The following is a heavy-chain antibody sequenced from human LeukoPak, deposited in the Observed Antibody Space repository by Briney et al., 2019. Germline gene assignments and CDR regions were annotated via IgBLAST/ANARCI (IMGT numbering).Heavy chain of an antibody. CDR1: GITLSNYG. V-gene: IGHV3-23*01. Sequence: GGSLRLSCAVSGITLSNYGMSWVRRAPGKGLEWVAGISGSGGSTNYADSVKGRFTIFRDNAKNTLYLQLHSLRAEDTAVYFCAKRGVVIRVILVGFHKEAYYFDSWGQGALVTVSS. D-gene: IGHD3-22*01. CDR3: AKRGVVIRVILVGFHKEAYYFDS. J-gene: IGHJ4*02. CDR2: ISGSGGST.